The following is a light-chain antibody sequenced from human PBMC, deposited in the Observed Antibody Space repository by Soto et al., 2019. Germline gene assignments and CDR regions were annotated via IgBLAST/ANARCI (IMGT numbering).Light chain of an antibody. CDR2: DAS. J-gene: IGKJ5*01. Sequence: VLTKSVDAVSLSQGERVTLSCRASKSFSRSYLACYQHKPGQAPRLLISDASSRATGIPDRFSGSGSGTDFTLTISRLEPEDGAVYYCQQYGSPPITFGQGTR. CDR3: QQYGSPPIT. CDR1: KSFSRSY. V-gene: IGKV3-20*01.